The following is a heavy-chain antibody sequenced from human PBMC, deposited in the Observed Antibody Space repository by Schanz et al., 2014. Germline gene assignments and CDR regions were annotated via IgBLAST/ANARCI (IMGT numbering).Heavy chain of an antibody. Sequence: VQLVESGGGVVQPGGSLRLSCVGSGYSFSDYDMYWIRQAPGKGLEWVSTISGGGGGYRPYADSVKGRFTISRDNSINTLSLQMNSLSADDTAVYYCAKGQGAVINNWYFDLWGRGTLVTVSS. J-gene: IGHJ2*01. CDR3: AKGQGAVINNWYFDL. D-gene: IGHD2-21*01. V-gene: IGHV3-23*04. CDR2: ISGGGGGYR. CDR1: GYSFSDYD.